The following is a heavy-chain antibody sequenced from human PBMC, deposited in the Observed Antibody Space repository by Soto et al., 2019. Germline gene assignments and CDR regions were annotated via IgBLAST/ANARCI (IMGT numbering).Heavy chain of an antibody. CDR3: ARALFGYYDSSGYYRESLFDY. D-gene: IGHD3-22*01. V-gene: IGHV3-48*02. CDR1: GFTFSSYS. Sequence: GGSLRLSCAASGFTFSSYSMNWVRQAPGKGLEWVSYISSSSSTIYYADSVKGRFTISRDNAKNSLYLQMNSLRDEDTAVYYCARALFGYYDSSGYYRESLFDYWGQGTLGTVS. CDR2: ISSSSSTI. J-gene: IGHJ4*02.